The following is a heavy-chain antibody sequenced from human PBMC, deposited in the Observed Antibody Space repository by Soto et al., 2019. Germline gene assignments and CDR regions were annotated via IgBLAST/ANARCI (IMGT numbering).Heavy chain of an antibody. CDR2: IYYSGST. D-gene: IGHD3-22*01. Sequence: QVQLQESGPGLVKPSQTLSLTCTVSVASISSGGYYWSWIRQHPGEGLEWIGYIYYSGSTSYNPSLKSRVMISVVTSKNQFSLKLSSVTDADTAVYYCARESKYDTSGYPPWFAPWGQGTLVTVSS. CDR3: ARESKYDTSGYPPWFAP. J-gene: IGHJ5*02. CDR1: VASISSGGYY. V-gene: IGHV4-31*03.